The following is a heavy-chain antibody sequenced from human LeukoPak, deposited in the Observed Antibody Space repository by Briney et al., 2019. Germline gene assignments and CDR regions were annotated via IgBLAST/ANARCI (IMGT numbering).Heavy chain of an antibody. D-gene: IGHD3-22*01. CDR1: GGSFSGYY. V-gene: IGHV4-34*01. Sequence: SETLSLSCADYGGSFSGYYWSWIRHPPGKGLEWIGEINHSGSTNYNPSLKSRVTTSVDTSKNQFSLKLSSVTPADTAVYYCAKSNGYGLIDIWGQGTMVTVSS. J-gene: IGHJ3*02. CDR3: AKSNGYGLIDI. CDR2: INHSGST.